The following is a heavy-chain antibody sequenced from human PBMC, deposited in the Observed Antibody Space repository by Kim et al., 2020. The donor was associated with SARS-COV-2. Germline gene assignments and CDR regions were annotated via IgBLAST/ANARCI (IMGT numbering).Heavy chain of an antibody. CDR1: GFTFSSYA. Sequence: GGSLRLSCAASGFTFSSYAMHWVRQAPGKGLEWVAVIWYDGSNKYYADSVKGRFTISRDNSKNTLYLQMNSLRAEDTAVYYCAKDFLRGEYLHNWYFDLWGRGTLVTVSS. V-gene: IGHV3-33*06. CDR2: IWYDGSNK. D-gene: IGHD3-10*01. CDR3: AKDFLRGEYLHNWYFDL. J-gene: IGHJ2*01.